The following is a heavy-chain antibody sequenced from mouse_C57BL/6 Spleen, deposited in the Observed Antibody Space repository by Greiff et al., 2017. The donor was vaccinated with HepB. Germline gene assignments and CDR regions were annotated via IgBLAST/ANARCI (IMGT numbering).Heavy chain of an antibody. CDR3: ARWGSSYVWNY. Sequence: VQLQQSGPELVKPGASVKISCKASGYAFSSSWMNWVKQRPGKGLEWIGRIYPGDGDTNYNGKFKGKATLTADKSSSTAYMQLSSLTSEDSAVYFCARWGSSYVWNYWGQGTTLTVSS. CDR1: GYAFSSSW. D-gene: IGHD1-1*01. J-gene: IGHJ2*01. CDR2: IYPGDGDT. V-gene: IGHV1-82*01.